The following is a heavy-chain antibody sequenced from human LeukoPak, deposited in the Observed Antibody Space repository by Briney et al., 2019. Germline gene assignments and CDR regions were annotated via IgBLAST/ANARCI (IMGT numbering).Heavy chain of an antibody. V-gene: IGHV3-48*01. CDR2: IGIDSGNT. D-gene: IGHD1-1*01. Sequence: GGSLRLSCTASGFPFIEYSMNWVRQAPGKGLEWISYIGIDSGNTKYADSVRGRFTISTDKAKNSLYLQMNSLRVEDTAVYYCARDHNYAFDNWGQGTLVTVSS. CDR1: GFPFIEYS. J-gene: IGHJ4*02. CDR3: ARDHNYAFDN.